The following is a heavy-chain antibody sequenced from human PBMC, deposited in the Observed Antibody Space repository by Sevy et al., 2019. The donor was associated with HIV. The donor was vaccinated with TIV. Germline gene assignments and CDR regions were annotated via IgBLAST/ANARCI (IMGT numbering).Heavy chain of an antibody. CDR1: GFTFSSYA. V-gene: IGHV3-30*04. CDR2: ISYDGSNK. D-gene: IGHD6-13*01. CDR3: ARETHIAAAGTDYYYGMDV. J-gene: IGHJ6*02. Sequence: GGSLRLSCAASGFTFSSYAMHWVRQAPGKGLEWVAVISYDGSNKYYADSVKGRFTISRDNSKNTRYLQMTSLRAEDTAVYYCARETHIAAAGTDYYYGMDVWGQGTTVTVSS.